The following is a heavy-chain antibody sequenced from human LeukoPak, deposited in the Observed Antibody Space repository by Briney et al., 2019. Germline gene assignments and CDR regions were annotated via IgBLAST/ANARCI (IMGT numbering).Heavy chain of an antibody. V-gene: IGHV5-51*01. CDR3: ARHKGRRSSGWRILYPHAMDV. J-gene: IGHJ6*02. D-gene: IGHD6-19*01. CDR1: GYNFAKHW. CDR2: SYGGDSET. Sequence: VESLKISCEGSGYNFAKHWIGWVRQMPGKGLEWMGASYGGDSETRYTPSFRGQVTISADKTTNTSYLQWSSLKASDTATYYCARHKGRRSSGWRILYPHAMDVWGQGTTVIVCS.